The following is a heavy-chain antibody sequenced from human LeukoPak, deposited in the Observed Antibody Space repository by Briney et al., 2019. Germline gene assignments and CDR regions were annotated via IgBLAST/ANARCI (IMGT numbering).Heavy chain of an antibody. CDR2: ISSSSSTI. CDR1: GFTFSSYS. V-gene: IGHV3-48*04. J-gene: IGHJ6*03. D-gene: IGHD3-3*01. Sequence: SGGSLRLSCAASGFTFSSYSMNWVRQAPGKGLEWVSYISSSSSTIYYADSVKGRFAISRDNAKNSLYLQMNSLRAEDTAVYYCARGIAFWSGYYYYMDVWGKGTTVTVSS. CDR3: ARGIAFWSGYYYYMDV.